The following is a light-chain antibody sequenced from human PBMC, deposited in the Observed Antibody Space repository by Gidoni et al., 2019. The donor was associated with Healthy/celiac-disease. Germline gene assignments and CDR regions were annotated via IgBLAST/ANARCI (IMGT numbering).Light chain of an antibody. V-gene: IGLV1-47*01. CDR3: AAWDDSLSGPNWV. Sequence: QSVLTQPPSATGTPGQRVTISCSGSSSNIGINYVYWYQQLPGTAPKLLIYRNNQRPSGVPDRFSGSKSGTSASLAISGLRSEDEADYYCAAWDDSLSGPNWVFGGGTKLTVL. J-gene: IGLJ3*02. CDR1: SSNIGINY. CDR2: RNN.